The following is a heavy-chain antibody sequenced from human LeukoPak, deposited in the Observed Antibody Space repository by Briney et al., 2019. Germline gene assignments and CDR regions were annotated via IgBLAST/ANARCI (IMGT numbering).Heavy chain of an antibody. Sequence: GGSLRISCAASGFTFSSYSMNWVRQAPGKGLEWVSSISSSSSYIYYADSVKGRFTISRDNAKNSLYLQMNSLRAEDTAVYYCAREIAAAGTGDAFDIWGQGTMVTVSS. CDR2: ISSSSSYI. J-gene: IGHJ3*02. D-gene: IGHD6-13*01. V-gene: IGHV3-21*01. CDR1: GFTFSSYS. CDR3: AREIAAAGTGDAFDI.